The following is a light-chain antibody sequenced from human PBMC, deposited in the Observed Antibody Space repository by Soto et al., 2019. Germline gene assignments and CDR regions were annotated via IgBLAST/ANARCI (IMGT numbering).Light chain of an antibody. CDR1: QSISSY. J-gene: IGKJ5*01. V-gene: IGKV1-39*01. CDR2: AAS. Sequence: DFQMTQSPSSLSASVGDRVTITCRASQSISSYLNWYQQKPGRAPELLIRAASTLQSGVPSRFSGSGSGTDFTLTINSLQPEDFATYYCQQAYSFPITFGQGTRLEI. CDR3: QQAYSFPIT.